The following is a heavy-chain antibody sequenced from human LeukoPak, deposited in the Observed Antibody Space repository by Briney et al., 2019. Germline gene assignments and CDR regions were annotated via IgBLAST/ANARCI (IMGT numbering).Heavy chain of an antibody. D-gene: IGHD3-10*01. V-gene: IGHV1-2*02. CDR2: INPNTGGT. CDR1: GYTFTDYY. CDR3: ARDAPGYYGSASFYAFDI. J-gene: IGHJ3*02. Sequence: ASVKVSCKASGYTFTDYYMHWVRQAPGQGLEWMGWINPNTGGTNFALNFQGRFTMTRDTSISTAYMEVRRLTSDDTAVYYCARDAPGYYGSASFYAFDIWGQGTMVTVSS.